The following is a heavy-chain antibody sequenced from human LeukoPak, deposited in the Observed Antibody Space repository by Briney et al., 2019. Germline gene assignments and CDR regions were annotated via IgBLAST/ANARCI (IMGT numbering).Heavy chain of an antibody. CDR1: GFTFSSYS. CDR2: ISGSSSYI. CDR3: ARDLRFLEWLPLDAFDI. V-gene: IGHV3-21*01. J-gene: IGHJ3*02. Sequence: GGSLRLSCAASGFTFSSYSMNWVRQAPGKGLEWVSSISGSSSYIYYADSVKGRFTISRDNAKNSLYLQMNSLRAEDTAVYYCARDLRFLEWLPLDAFDIWGQGTMVTVSS. D-gene: IGHD3-3*01.